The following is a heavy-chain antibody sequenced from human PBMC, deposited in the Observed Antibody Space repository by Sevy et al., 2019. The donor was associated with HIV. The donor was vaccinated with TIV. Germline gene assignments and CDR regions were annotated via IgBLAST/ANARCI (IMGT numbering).Heavy chain of an antibody. Sequence: GGSLRLSCAASGFTFSSYSMNWVRQAPGKGLEWVSYISSSSSTIYYADSVMGRFTISRDNAKNSLYLQMNSLRDEETAVNYCARDNRIVGATDAFDIWGQGTMVTVSS. V-gene: IGHV3-48*02. CDR3: ARDNRIVGATDAFDI. D-gene: IGHD1-26*01. CDR2: ISSSSSTI. CDR1: GFTFSSYS. J-gene: IGHJ3*02.